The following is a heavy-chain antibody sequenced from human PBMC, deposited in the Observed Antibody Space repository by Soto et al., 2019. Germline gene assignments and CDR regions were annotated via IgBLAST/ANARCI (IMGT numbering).Heavy chain of an antibody. J-gene: IGHJ6*02. D-gene: IGHD2-2*01. Sequence: QVQLVQSGAEVKKPGSSVKVYCKASGGTVSSYAISWVRQAPGQGLEWMGGISPIPGTANYAQKFQGRVTITADESTSTAYMALSSLRSEDTAVYYCARSQGSSTSLEIYYYYYYGMDVWGQGTTVTVSS. CDR2: ISPIPGTA. CDR1: GGTVSSYA. V-gene: IGHV1-69*01. CDR3: ARSQGSSTSLEIYYYYYYGMDV.